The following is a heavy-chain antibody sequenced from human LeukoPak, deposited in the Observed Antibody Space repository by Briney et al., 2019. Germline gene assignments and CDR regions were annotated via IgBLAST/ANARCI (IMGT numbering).Heavy chain of an antibody. D-gene: IGHD4-23*01. CDR1: GFTFSSYE. V-gene: IGHV3-48*03. J-gene: IGHJ4*02. CDR2: ISSSGSTI. Sequence: GGSLRLSCAASGFTFSSYEMNWVRQAPGKGLEWVSYISSSGSTIYYADSVKGRSTISRDNAKNSLYLQMNSLRAEDTAVYYCARQAVARDFDYWGQGTLVTVSS. CDR3: ARQAVARDFDY.